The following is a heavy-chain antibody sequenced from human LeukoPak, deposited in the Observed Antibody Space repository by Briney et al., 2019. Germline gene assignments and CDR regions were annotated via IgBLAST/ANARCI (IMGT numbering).Heavy chain of an antibody. CDR2: VYYTGSA. V-gene: IGHV4-39*01. J-gene: IGHJ5*02. CDR3: ARYASGRYYLFDP. CDR1: WLSISFASYL. Sequence: SETLSLTCTLSWLSISFASYLWAWIRQPPGKGLEWIAIVYYTGSAYYNPSLKSRITISVDTSKSQFSLKLSSVTAADTALYYCARYASGRYYLFDPWGQGTLVTVSS. D-gene: IGHD3-10*01.